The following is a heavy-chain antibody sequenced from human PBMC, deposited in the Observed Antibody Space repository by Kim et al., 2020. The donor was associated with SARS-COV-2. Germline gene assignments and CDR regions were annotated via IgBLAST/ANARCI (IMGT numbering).Heavy chain of an antibody. J-gene: IGHJ4*02. CDR2: INTNTGNP. CDR1: GYIFTSNA. CDR3: ARSPSGYALGDVDY. V-gene: IGHV7-4-1*02. D-gene: IGHD5-12*01. Sequence: ASVKVSCKASGYIFTSNAMTWVRQAPGQGLEWMGWINTNTGNPTYAQGFIGRFVFSLDTSVSTAYLQISSLKAEDTAVYYCARSPSGYALGDVDYWGQGTLVTVSS.